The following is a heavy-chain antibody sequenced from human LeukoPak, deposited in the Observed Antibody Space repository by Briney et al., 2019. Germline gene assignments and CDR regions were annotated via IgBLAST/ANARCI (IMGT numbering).Heavy chain of an antibody. D-gene: IGHD3-3*01. J-gene: IGHJ4*02. CDR2: VHLDGRT. V-gene: IGHV4-4*02. CDR1: GGSVTSTNW. Sequence: SETLSLTCAVSGGSVTSTNWWTWVRQPPGKGLEWIGEVHLDGRTNYDPSLTGRLTLSVDLYENHISLKLTSVTAADTAVYYCAREGGFYRPLDYLGQGTLVTVSS. CDR3: AREGGFYRPLDY.